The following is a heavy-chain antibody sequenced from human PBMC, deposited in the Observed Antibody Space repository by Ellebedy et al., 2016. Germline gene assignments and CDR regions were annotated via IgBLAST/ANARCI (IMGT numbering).Heavy chain of an antibody. CDR1: GFTFNSYS. CDR2: ISIDGTEK. Sequence: GESLKISXAASGFTFNSYSFHWVRQAPGKGLEWVAVISIDGTEKYHADAVKGRFTIYRDNSRDTLHLQMNSLRADDTAMYFCASSDGSGTFLENYHFYGMDVWGQGTTVTVSS. D-gene: IGHD3-10*01. CDR3: ASSDGSGTFLENYHFYGMDV. V-gene: IGHV3-30*03. J-gene: IGHJ6*02.